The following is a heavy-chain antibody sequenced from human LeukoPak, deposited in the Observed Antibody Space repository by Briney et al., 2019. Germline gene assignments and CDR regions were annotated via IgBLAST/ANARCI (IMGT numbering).Heavy chain of an antibody. Sequence: PGGSLRLSCAASGFTFSSYGMHWVRQAPGKGLEWVAVISYDGSNKYYADSVKGRFTISRDNSKNTLYLQMNSLRAEDTAVYYCAKARRARYYGSGSSPFDYWGQGTLVTVSS. CDR2: ISYDGSNK. V-gene: IGHV3-30*18. CDR3: AKARRARYYGSGSSPFDY. J-gene: IGHJ4*02. CDR1: GFTFSSYG. D-gene: IGHD3-10*01.